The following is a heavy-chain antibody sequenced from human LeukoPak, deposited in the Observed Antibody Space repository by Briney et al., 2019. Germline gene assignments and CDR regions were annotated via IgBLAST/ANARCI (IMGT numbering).Heavy chain of an antibody. CDR3: VKDLRGGGYYTSFDY. CDR1: GFTFSSYW. V-gene: IGHV3-74*01. Sequence: PGGSLRLSCAASGFTFSSYWMCWVRQDPGQGLAWVSCIKTDGSITAYAGSVKGRFTISRDNSKRTLYLQMSSLRAEDTAVYYCVKDLRGGGYYTSFDYWGQGTLVTVSS. J-gene: IGHJ4*02. D-gene: IGHD3-10*01. CDR2: IKTDGSIT.